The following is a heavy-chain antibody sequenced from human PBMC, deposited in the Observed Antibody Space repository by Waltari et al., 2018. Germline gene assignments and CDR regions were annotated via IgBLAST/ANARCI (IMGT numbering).Heavy chain of an antibody. CDR2: IKTTTGNP. J-gene: IGHJ4*02. CDR3: ARDGYSSNYFDN. D-gene: IGHD6-13*01. Sequence: QVQLVQSGSELKKPGASVKVSCKASGYPFPRYAVNWLRQAPGQRPWWVGWIKTTTGNPRFAQGFTGRAVLSLDTSVSTAYLQINSLKAEDTAVYFCARDGYSSNYFDNWGQGTLVTVSS. CDR1: GYPFPRYA. V-gene: IGHV7-4-1*02.